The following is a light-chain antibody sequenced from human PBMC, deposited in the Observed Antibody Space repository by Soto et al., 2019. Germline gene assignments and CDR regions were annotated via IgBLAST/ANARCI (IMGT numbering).Light chain of an antibody. J-gene: IGKJ5*01. CDR2: DAL. CDR1: QSFSGNY. V-gene: IGKV3-20*01. CDR3: QQYGTSPTT. Sequence: EVVLTQSPGTLSLSPGERATLSCRASQSFSGNYLAWYQQKPAQAPRLLMYDALNRPSGIPDRFSGSGSGTNFTLTITRVDPDDFAVYYCQQYGTSPTTFGQGKRLES.